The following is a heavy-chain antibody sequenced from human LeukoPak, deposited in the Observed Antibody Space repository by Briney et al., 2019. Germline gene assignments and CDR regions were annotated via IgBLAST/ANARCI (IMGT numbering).Heavy chain of an antibody. CDR1: GYTFTGYY. J-gene: IGHJ4*02. CDR3: ARDLDPLWGR. Sequence: GASVNVSCKASGYTFTGYYMHWVRQPPGRGVEWMGWINHNSGGTNYAQRFRDRVTKSRDTSLSTADVALTRQTSDDAAVYYCARDLDPLWGRWAQGTLVSVSS. V-gene: IGHV1-2*02. CDR2: INHNSGGT. D-gene: IGHD3-16*01.